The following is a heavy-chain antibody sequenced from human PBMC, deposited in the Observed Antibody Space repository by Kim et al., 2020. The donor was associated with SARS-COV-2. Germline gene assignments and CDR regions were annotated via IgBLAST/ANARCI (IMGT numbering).Heavy chain of an antibody. CDR3: AKSFWNYDVLFDY. J-gene: IGHJ4*02. D-gene: IGHD1-7*01. Sequence: YADSVKGRFTISRDNSKNTLYLQMNSLRAEDTAVYYCAKSFWNYDVLFDYWGQGTLVTVSS. V-gene: IGHV3-23*01.